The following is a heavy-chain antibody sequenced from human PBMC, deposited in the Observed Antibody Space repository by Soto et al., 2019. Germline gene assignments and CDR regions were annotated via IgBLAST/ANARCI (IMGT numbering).Heavy chain of an antibody. D-gene: IGHD4-17*01. J-gene: IGHJ4*02. V-gene: IGHV3-30*18. CDR2: ISYDGSNK. Sequence: QVQLVESGGGVVQPGRSLRLSCAASGFTFSSYGMHWVRQAPGKGLEWVAVISYDGSNKYYADSVKGRFTISRDNSKNTLYLQMNGLRAEDTAVYYCAKDAYGDYEWGGFSDYWGQGTLVTVSS. CDR3: AKDAYGDYEWGGFSDY. CDR1: GFTFSSYG.